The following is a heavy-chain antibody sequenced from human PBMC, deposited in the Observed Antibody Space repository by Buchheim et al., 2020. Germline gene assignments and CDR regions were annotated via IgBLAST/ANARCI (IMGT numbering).Heavy chain of an antibody. CDR2: ISYDGSNK. J-gene: IGHJ4*02. Sequence: QVQLVESGGGVVQPGRSLRLSCAASGFTFSSYGMHWVRQAPGKGLEWVAVISYDGSNKYYADSVKGRFTISRDNSKNTLYLQMNSLTAEDTAVYYCAKDHSRSQYYFDYWGQGTL. D-gene: IGHD3-22*01. CDR3: AKDHSRSQYYFDY. CDR1: GFTFSSYG. V-gene: IGHV3-30*18.